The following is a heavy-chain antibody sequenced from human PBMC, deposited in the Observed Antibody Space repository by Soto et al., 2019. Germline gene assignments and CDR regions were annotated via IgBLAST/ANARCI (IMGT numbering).Heavy chain of an antibody. D-gene: IGHD6-13*01. J-gene: IGHJ4*02. CDR2: XNPSGXSP. V-gene: IGHV1-46*01. CDR3: ARVSSWSCFDY. Sequence: GXSVKVSCKASGSTFTSYYMHWVRQAPGQGLEWMGIXNPSGXSPSYEKKFQXXVTMTRDXXKSKLYMELRSLRSEDTAVYYCARVSSWSCFDYWGQGTLVTVSS. CDR1: GSTFTSYY.